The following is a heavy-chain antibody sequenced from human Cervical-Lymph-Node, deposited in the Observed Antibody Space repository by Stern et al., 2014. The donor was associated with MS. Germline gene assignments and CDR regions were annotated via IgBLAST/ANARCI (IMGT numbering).Heavy chain of an antibody. J-gene: IGHJ6*02. CDR3: ARAGGELGRNGMDV. V-gene: IGHV3-74*01. Sequence: EVQLVESGGGLVQPGGSRSLSWEAFGLTSSSHWMHWVRQVPGKGRVWVYVINIDGSNTWYADSVKCLFTISRDNAKNTLYLQMNSLGAEDTAVYHCARAGGELGRNGMDVWGQGTTVIVSS. CDR1: GLTSSSHW. D-gene: IGHD1-7*01. CDR2: INIDGSNT.